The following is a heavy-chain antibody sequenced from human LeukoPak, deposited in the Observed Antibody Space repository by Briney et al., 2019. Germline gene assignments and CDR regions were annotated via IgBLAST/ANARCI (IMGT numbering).Heavy chain of an antibody. V-gene: IGHV3-23*01. D-gene: IGHD3-10*01. CDR2: ISGSGDYT. CDR3: AKDPYQTYREYGSARPDY. CDR1: GFTFSSYA. J-gene: IGHJ4*02. Sequence: GGSLRLSCAASGFTFSSYAMTWVRQVPGKGLEWVSSISGSGDYTNYAGSVKGRFTISRDNSKNTLYLQMNSLRAEDMAVYYCAKDPYQTYREYGSARPDYWGQGTLVTVTS.